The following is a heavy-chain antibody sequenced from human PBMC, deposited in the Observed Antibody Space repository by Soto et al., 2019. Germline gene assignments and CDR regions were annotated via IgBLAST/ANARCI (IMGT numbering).Heavy chain of an antibody. CDR2: TRNKANSYTT. V-gene: IGHV3-72*01. CDR1: GFTFSDHY. Sequence: EVQLVESGGGLVQPGGSLRLSCAASGFTFSDHYMDWVRQAPGKGLEWVGRTRNKANSYTTEYAASVKGRFTISRDDSKNSLYLQMNSLKTEDTAVYYCARGLMVYAIENSYYYYGMDVWGQGTTVTVSS. J-gene: IGHJ6*02. CDR3: ARGLMVYAIENSYYYYGMDV. D-gene: IGHD2-8*01.